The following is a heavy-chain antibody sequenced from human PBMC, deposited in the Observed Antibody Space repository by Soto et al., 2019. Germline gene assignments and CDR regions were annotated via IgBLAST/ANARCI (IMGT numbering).Heavy chain of an antibody. V-gene: IGHV3-23*01. CDR2: ISGSGGST. J-gene: IGHJ3*02. Sequence: EVQLLESGGGLVQPGGSLRLSCAASGFTFSSYAMSWVRQAPGKGLEWVSAISGSGGSTYYADSVKGRFTISRDNSKNTLYLQMNSLRAEDTAVYYCAKAGGINGLRFHAFDIWGQGTMVTVSS. CDR3: AKAGGINGLRFHAFDI. CDR1: GFTFSSYA. D-gene: IGHD4-17*01.